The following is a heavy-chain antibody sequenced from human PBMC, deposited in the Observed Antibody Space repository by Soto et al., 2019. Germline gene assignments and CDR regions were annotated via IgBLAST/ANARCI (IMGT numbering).Heavy chain of an antibody. V-gene: IGHV1-46*01. CDR2: INPSSGRT. D-gene: IGHD2-15*01. Sequence: ASVKVSCKASGYTFTSYSMHWVRQAPGQGLEWMGIINPSSGRTSYAQNFQGRVTMTSDTSTSIVYMEMSSLKSEDPAVYYCARDHNFGFILYAMDVWGQGTTVTVSS. J-gene: IGHJ6*02. CDR1: GYTFTSYS. CDR3: ARDHNFGFILYAMDV.